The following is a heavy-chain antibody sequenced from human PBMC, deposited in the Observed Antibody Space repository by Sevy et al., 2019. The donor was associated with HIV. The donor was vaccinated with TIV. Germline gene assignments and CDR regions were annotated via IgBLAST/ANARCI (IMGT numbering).Heavy chain of an antibody. J-gene: IGHJ4*02. CDR2: IGTAAGVT. CDR1: GFTFNTYS. Sequence: GGSLRLSCAAPGFTFNTYSLIWVRQTPGKGLEWPSFIGTAAGVTYYADSVKGQFTIARDNAKNSLYLQMNSLRDEEPAVYYCARCPGHYSIDYWGQGTLVTVSS. V-gene: IGHV3-48*02. CDR3: ARCPGHYSIDY. D-gene: IGHD2-21*01.